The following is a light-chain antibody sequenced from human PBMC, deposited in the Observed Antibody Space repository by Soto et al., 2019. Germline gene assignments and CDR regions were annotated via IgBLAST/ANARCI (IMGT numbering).Light chain of an antibody. CDR3: QQSYSTPRT. CDR1: PSISTY. J-gene: IGKJ1*01. CDR2: AAS. V-gene: IGKV1-39*01. Sequence: DIQMTQSPCSLSASVGGRVSITCRASPSISTYLNEYQQKPGKAPKLLIYAASSWQSGVPSRFSGSESRTDFTLTISNLQPEDFATYYCQQSYSTPRTFGQGTKVEIK.